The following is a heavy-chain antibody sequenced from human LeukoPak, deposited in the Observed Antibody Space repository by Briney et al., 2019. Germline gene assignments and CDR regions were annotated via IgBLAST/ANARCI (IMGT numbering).Heavy chain of an antibody. J-gene: IGHJ4*02. Sequence: PSETLPLTCAVSGYSISSGYYWGWIRQPPGKGLEWIGSIYHSGSTYYNPSLKSRVTISVDTSKNQFSLKLSSVTAADTAVYYCAREGGIVGATEGDDYWGQGTLVTVSS. CDR2: IYHSGST. CDR1: GYSISSGYY. CDR3: AREGGIVGATEGDDY. D-gene: IGHD1-26*01. V-gene: IGHV4-38-2*02.